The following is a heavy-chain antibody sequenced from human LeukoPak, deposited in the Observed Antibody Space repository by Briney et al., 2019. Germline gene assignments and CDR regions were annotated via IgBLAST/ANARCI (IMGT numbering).Heavy chain of an antibody. CDR1: GFSFSSYA. V-gene: IGHV3-30-3*02. Sequence: GGSLRLSCAASGFSFSSYAMHWVRQAPGKGLEWVAVISFDGSNKFYADSVKGRFTISRDNSKNTLYLQMNSLRPEDTAVYYCAKTGSSSWGYFDYWGQGTLVTVSS. J-gene: IGHJ4*02. D-gene: IGHD6-13*01. CDR2: ISFDGSNK. CDR3: AKTGSSSWGYFDY.